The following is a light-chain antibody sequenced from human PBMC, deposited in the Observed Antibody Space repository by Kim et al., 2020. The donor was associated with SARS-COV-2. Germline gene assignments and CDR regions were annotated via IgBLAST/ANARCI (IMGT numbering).Light chain of an antibody. J-gene: IGLJ1*01. CDR1: NIGAKS. CDR3: QVWESDRGV. V-gene: IGLV3-21*01. Sequence: SYELTQPPSVSVAPGKTATITCGGNNIGAKSVHWYQQKPGQAPVMVIYYDSDQPSGIPERVSGSNSGNTASLTIVRVEAGDEADYYCQVWESDRGVFGPGTKVTVL. CDR2: YDS.